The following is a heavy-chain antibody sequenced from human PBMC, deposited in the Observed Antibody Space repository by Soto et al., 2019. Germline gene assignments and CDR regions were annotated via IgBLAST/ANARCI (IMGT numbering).Heavy chain of an antibody. V-gene: IGHV3-33*01. CDR1: GFNFSQYG. CDR3: ARDDDYPDNALDM. Sequence: GGSLRLSCAASGFNFSQYGMHWVRQTPDKGLEWVALIGKDGSRQFYVESVKGRFTISRDNSKNTLYLQMDSLRVEDTALYFCARDDDYPDNALDMWGQGTMVTVSS. D-gene: IGHD3-16*01. J-gene: IGHJ3*02. CDR2: IGKDGSRQ.